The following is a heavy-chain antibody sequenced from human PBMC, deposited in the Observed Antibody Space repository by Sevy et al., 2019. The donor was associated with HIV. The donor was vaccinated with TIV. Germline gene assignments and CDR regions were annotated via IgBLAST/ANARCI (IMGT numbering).Heavy chain of an antibody. Sequence: GGSLRLSCAASGLTVSSNYMSWVRQAPGKGLEWVSVIYSGGSTYYADSVKGRFTISRDNSKNTLYLQMNSLRAEDTAMYYCTGRYSGNYYGAFDIWGQGTMVTVSS. CDR2: IYSGGST. CDR1: GLTVSSNY. V-gene: IGHV3-53*01. D-gene: IGHD1-26*01. CDR3: TGRYSGNYYGAFDI. J-gene: IGHJ3*02.